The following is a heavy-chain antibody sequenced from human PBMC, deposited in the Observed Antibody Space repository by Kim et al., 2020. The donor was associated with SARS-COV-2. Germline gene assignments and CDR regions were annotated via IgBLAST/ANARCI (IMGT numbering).Heavy chain of an antibody. CDR2: IIPIFGTP. J-gene: IGHJ4*02. CDR3: AKKEIVGPLDY. Sequence: SVKVSCKASGGTFGTYTITWVRQAPGQGLEWMGGIIPIFGTPDYAQNFQGRVTISADESTNTAYMELSSLRSEDTAVYYCAKKEIVGPLDYWGQGTMVAVSS. V-gene: IGHV1-69*13. D-gene: IGHD2-15*01. CDR1: GGTFGTYT.